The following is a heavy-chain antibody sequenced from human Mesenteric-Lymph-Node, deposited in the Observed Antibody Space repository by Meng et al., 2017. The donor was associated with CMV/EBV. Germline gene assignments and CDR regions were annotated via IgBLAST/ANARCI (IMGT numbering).Heavy chain of an antibody. J-gene: IGHJ4*02. CDR2: IRDSTTSI. Sequence: GGSLRLSCAASGFTFSDYSMNWVRQAPGKGLEWVSYIRDSTTSIYYADSVKGRFTISRDNPKNSLYLQMNSLRGEDTAVYYCAREYSSSSGKAFDYWGQGTLVTVSS. CDR3: AREYSSSSGKAFDY. V-gene: IGHV3-48*04. CDR1: GFTFSDYS. D-gene: IGHD6-6*01.